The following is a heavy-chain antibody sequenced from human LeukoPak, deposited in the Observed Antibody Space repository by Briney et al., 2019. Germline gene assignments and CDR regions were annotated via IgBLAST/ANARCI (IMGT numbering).Heavy chain of an antibody. CDR3: ARDRSELLWFGELLKGIRGYYFDY. V-gene: IGHV3-7*03. CDR1: GFTFSSYW. CDR2: IKQDGSEK. D-gene: IGHD3-10*01. Sequence: PGGSLRLSCAASGFTFSSYWMSWVRQAPGKGLEWVANIKQDGSEKYYVDSVKGRFTISRDNAKNSLYLQMNSLRAEDTAVYYCARDRSELLWFGELLKGIRGYYFDYWGQGTLVTVSS. J-gene: IGHJ4*02.